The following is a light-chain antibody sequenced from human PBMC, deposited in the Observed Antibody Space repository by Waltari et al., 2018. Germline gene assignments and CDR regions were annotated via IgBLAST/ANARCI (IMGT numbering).Light chain of an antibody. CDR1: QSVRSNY. J-gene: IGKJ1*01. Sequence: EIVLTQSPGTLSLSPGERATLSCRASQSVRSNYLAWYQQRPGQAPRLLIYGASRATGIPDRFSGSGSGTDFTLTISRLEPEDFAVYYCQQYGSSPWTFGRGTKVEIK. CDR2: GAS. CDR3: QQYGSSPWT. V-gene: IGKV3-20*01.